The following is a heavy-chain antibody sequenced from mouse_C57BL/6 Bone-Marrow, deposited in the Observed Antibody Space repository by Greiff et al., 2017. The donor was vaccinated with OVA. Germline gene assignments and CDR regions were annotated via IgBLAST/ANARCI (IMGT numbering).Heavy chain of an antibody. V-gene: IGHV1-15*01. D-gene: IGHD2-2*01. CDR2: IDPATGGT. Sequence: QVQLQQSGAELVRPGASVTLSCKASGYTFTDYEMHWVKQTPVHGLEWIGAIDPATGGTAYNQKFKGKAILTADKSSSTAYMELRSLTSEDSAVYYCTRSTMVTYAMDYWGQGTSVTVSS. CDR1: GYTFTDYE. CDR3: TRSTMVTYAMDY. J-gene: IGHJ4*01.